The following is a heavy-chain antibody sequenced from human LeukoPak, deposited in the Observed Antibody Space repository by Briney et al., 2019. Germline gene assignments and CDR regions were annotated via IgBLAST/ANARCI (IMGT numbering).Heavy chain of an antibody. Sequence: SVKVSCKASGDTFGTYAISWVRQAPGQGLEWMGGINPIFGTAKYAQQFQGRVTITTDESTSTAYMDLSSLRSEDTAVYYCARGYRCSDSTCHSYMDVWGSGTTVTVSS. CDR2: INPIFGTA. J-gene: IGHJ6*03. CDR1: GDTFGTYA. CDR3: ARGYRCSDSTCHSYMDV. D-gene: IGHD2-21*01. V-gene: IGHV1-69*05.